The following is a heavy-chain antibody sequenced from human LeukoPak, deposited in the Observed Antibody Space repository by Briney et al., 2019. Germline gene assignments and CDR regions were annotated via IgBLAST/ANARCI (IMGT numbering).Heavy chain of an antibody. D-gene: IGHD4-11*01. J-gene: IGHJ4*02. V-gene: IGHV4-34*01. CDR3: ARSFDYNLDY. CDR1: GGSFSGHY. CDR2: INHSGST. Sequence: PSETLSLTCAVYGGSFSGHYWSWIRQPPGKGLEWIGEINHSGSTNYNPSLKSRVTISVDTSKNQFSLKLSSVTAADTAVYYCARSFDYNLDYWGQGTLVTVSS.